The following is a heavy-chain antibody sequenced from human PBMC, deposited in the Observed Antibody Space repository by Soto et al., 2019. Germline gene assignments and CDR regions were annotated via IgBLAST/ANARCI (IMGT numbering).Heavy chain of an antibody. CDR3: ATPSSSGYYYYGMDV. D-gene: IGHD6-6*01. J-gene: IGHJ6*02. CDR1: EYSFSSYW. CDR2: IDPSDSYT. Sequence: PGESLKISCKGSEYSFSSYWISWVRQMPGKGLEWMGRIDPSDSYTNYSPSFQGHVTISAEKSISTAYLQWSSLKASDTAMYYCATPSSSGYYYYGMDVWGQGTTVTVYS. V-gene: IGHV5-10-1*01.